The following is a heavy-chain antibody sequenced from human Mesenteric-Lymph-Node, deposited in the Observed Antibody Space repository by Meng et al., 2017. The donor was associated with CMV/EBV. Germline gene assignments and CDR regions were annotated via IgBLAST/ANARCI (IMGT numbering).Heavy chain of an antibody. CDR3: ARGDFVNYYFAY. D-gene: IGHD3-3*01. J-gene: IGHJ4*02. CDR1: GGSISSSSYY. Sequence: SETLSLTCTVSGGSISSSSYYWGWIRQPPGKGLEWIGSIYYSGSTNYNPSLKSRLTISLDTSKNQFSLRLSSVTAADTAVYYCARGDFVNYYFAYWGQGTLVTVSS. CDR2: IYYSGST. V-gene: IGHV4-39*07.